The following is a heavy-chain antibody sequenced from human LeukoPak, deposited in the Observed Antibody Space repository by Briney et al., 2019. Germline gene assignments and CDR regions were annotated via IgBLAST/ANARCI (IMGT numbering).Heavy chain of an antibody. CDR1: GGSISTTGYY. CDR2: IYYSGST. Sequence: PSETLSLTCTVSGGSISTTGYYWAWIRQPPGKGLEWIASIYYSGSTYYNSSLKSRVTISVDTSRNQFSLKLSSVTAADTALYYCVSDKGYSNNYFDYWGQGTLVTVSS. J-gene: IGHJ4*01. D-gene: IGHD6-13*01. CDR3: VSDKGYSNNYFDY. V-gene: IGHV4-39*01.